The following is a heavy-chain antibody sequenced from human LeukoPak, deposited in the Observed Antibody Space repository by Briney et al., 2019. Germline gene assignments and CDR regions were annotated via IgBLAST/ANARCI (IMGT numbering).Heavy chain of an antibody. Sequence: PGESLRLSCAASGFAFGTYWMSWVRQAPGKGLEWVANIKEDGSEKNYVDSVRGRFTISRDNAENSLYLQMNSLRAEDTAVYYCARNSDNHDYCGQGTLVTVSS. CDR3: ARNSDNHDY. J-gene: IGHJ4*02. V-gene: IGHV3-7*04. CDR2: IKEDGSEK. D-gene: IGHD1-26*01. CDR1: GFAFGTYW.